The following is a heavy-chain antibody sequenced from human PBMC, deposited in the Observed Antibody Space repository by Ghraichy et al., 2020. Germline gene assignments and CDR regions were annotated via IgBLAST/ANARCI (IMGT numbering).Heavy chain of an antibody. J-gene: IGHJ5*02. CDR3: ARGLPYYDFWSEANWFDP. Sequence: ASVKVSCKAGGYNVTSSDMHFERQARGQVLEWMGIINPSGGSTSYAQKFQGRVTMTRDTSTSTVYMELSSLRSEDTAVYYCARGLPYYDFWSEANWFDPWGQGTLVTVSS. D-gene: IGHD3-3*01. CDR2: INPSGGST. V-gene: IGHV1-46*03. CDR1: GYNVTSSD.